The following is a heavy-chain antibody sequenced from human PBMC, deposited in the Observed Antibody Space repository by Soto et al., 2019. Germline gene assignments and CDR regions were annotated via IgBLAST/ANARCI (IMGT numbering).Heavy chain of an antibody. CDR1: GFTFSNAW. Sequence: GGSLRLSCAASGFTFSNAWMNWVRQALGKGLEWVGRIKSKTDGGTTDYAAPVKGRFTISRDDSKNTLYLQMNSLKTEDTAVYYCTTDPFTTGTTDNWFDPWGQGTLVTVSS. CDR2: IKSKTDGGTT. CDR3: TTDPFTTGTTDNWFDP. J-gene: IGHJ5*02. V-gene: IGHV3-15*07. D-gene: IGHD1-1*01.